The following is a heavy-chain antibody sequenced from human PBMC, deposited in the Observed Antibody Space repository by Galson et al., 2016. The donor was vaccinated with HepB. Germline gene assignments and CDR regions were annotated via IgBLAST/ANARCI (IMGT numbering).Heavy chain of an antibody. CDR2: SGSGGPT. D-gene: IGHD3-9*01. V-gene: IGHV3-23*01. J-gene: IGHJ4*02. CDR1: GFTFSSYA. Sequence: SLRLSCAASGFTFSSYAMSWVRQAPGKGLEWVSSSGSGGPTYYADSVKGRFIISRDNSKNTLFLQMHSLRADDTAVYYCAKSVLEYDILTGYYRRGADYWGQGTLVTVSS. CDR3: AKSVLEYDILTGYYRRGADY.